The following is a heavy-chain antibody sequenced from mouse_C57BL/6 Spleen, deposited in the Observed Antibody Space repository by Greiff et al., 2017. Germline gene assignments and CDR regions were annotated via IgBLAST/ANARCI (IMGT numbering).Heavy chain of an antibody. CDR2: INPGSGGT. D-gene: IGHD2-2*01. CDR3: AREGGANYGYSFAY. J-gene: IGHJ3*01. CDR1: GYAFTNYL. V-gene: IGHV1-54*01. Sequence: QVQLQQSGAELVRPGTSVKVSCKASGYAFTNYLIEWVKQRPGQGLEWIGVINPGSGGTNYNEKFKGKATLTANKSSSTAYMQLRSLTSEDSAVYFCAREGGANYGYSFAYWGQGTLVTVSA.